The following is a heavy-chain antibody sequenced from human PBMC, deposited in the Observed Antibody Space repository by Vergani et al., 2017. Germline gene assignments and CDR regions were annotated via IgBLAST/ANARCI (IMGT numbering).Heavy chain of an antibody. CDR1: GYTFSSYG. V-gene: IGHV3-33*01. CDR2: IWYDGSNK. CDR3: ARSEVGGAYYMDV. Sequence: QLQLVESGGGVVQPGRSLRLSCAASGYTFSSYGMHWVRQAPGKGLEWVAVIWYDGSNKYYADSVKGRFTISRDNSKNTLYLQMNSLRAEDTAVYYCARSEVGGAYYMDVWGKGTTVTVSS. J-gene: IGHJ6*03. D-gene: IGHD2-15*01.